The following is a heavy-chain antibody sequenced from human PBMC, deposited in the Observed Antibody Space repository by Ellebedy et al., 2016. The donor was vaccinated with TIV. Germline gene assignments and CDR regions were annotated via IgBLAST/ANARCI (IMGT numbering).Heavy chain of an antibody. CDR1: GGSISSSSYY. CDR3: ARHSVITIFGVLPPFDY. CDR2: IYYSGST. V-gene: IGHV4-39*01. D-gene: IGHD3-3*01. J-gene: IGHJ4*02. Sequence: SETLSLXCTVSGGSISSSSYYWGWIRQPPGKGLEWIGSIYYSGSTYYNPSLKSRVTISVDTSKNQFSLKLSSVTAADTAVYYCARHSVITIFGVLPPFDYWGQGTLVTVSS.